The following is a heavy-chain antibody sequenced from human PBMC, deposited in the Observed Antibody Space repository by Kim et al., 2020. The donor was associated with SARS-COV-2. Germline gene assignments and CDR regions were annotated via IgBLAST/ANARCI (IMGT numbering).Heavy chain of an antibody. CDR2: IYYSGST. J-gene: IGHJ4*02. CDR3: ARDASIAAAWGPLDY. Sequence: SETLSLTCTVSGGSISSYYWSWIRQPPGKGLEWIGYIYYSGSTNYNPSLKSRVTISVDTSKNQFSLKLSSVTAADTAVYYCARDASIAAAWGPLDYWGQGTLVTVSS. D-gene: IGHD6-13*01. CDR1: GGSISSYY. V-gene: IGHV4-59*01.